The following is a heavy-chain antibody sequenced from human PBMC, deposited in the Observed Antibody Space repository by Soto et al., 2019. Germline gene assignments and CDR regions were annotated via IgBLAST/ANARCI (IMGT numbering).Heavy chain of an antibody. D-gene: IGHD3-9*01. Sequence: PGGSLRLSCAASGFTFSDYYMSWIRQAPGKGLEWVSYISSSGSTIYYADSVKGRFTISRDNAKNSLYLQMNSLRAEDTAVYYCARDENDILTGYYLDYWGQGTLVTVSS. J-gene: IGHJ4*02. V-gene: IGHV3-11*01. CDR2: ISSSGSTI. CDR1: GFTFSDYY. CDR3: ARDENDILTGYYLDY.